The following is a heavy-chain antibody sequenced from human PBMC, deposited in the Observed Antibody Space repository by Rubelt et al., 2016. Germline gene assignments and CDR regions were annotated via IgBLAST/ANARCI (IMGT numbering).Heavy chain of an antibody. CDR3: ARHRAVGLFDS. D-gene: IGHD1-26*01. V-gene: IGHV4-39*01. J-gene: IGHJ4*02. CDR2: VNSGGGT. Sequence: QLQLEESGPGLVKPSETLSLICSVSGGSMNSAGDHWDWIRQSPGKKLEWLGNVNSGGGTYYNPSLRSRVSLFVDTSKNQFSLKLTAGTAADTALDYCARHRAVGLFDSWGQGTLVTVSS. CDR1: GGSMNSAGDH.